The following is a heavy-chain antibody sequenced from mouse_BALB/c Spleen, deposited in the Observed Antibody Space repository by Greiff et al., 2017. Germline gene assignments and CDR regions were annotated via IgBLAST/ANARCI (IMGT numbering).Heavy chain of an antibody. J-gene: IGHJ2*01. Sequence: EVMLVESGGGLVKPGGSLKLSCAASGFTFSSYTMSWVRQTPEKRLEWVATISSGGSYTYYPDSVKGRFTISRDNAKNTLYLQMSSLKSEDTAMYYCTRDYDGYDEGHFDYWGQGTTLTVSS. CDR2: ISSGGSYT. CDR3: TRDYDGYDEGHFDY. V-gene: IGHV5-6-4*01. CDR1: GFTFSSYT. D-gene: IGHD2-2*01.